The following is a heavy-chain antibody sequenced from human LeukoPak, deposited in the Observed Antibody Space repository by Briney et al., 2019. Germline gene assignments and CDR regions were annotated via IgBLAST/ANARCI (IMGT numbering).Heavy chain of an antibody. D-gene: IGHD3-10*01. CDR1: GGSFSGYY. Sequence: SETLSLTCAVYGGSFSGYYWSWIRQPPGEGLEWIGEINHSGSTNYNPSLKSRVTISVDTSKNQFSLKLSSVTAADTAVYYCARGTRSGSYYWGQGTLVTVSS. V-gene: IGHV4-34*01. CDR3: ARGTRSGSYY. J-gene: IGHJ4*02. CDR2: INHSGST.